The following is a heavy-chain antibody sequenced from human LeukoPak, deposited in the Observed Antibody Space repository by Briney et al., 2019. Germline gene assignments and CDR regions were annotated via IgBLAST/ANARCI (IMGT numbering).Heavy chain of an antibody. Sequence: GGSLRLSCAASGFTFDDYAMHWVRQAPGKGLEWVSGISWNSGSIGYADSVKGRFTISRDNAKNSLYLQMNSLRAEDTAVYYCARAFIVVVPAASYWGQGTLVTVSS. D-gene: IGHD2-2*01. V-gene: IGHV3-9*01. CDR2: ISWNSGSI. J-gene: IGHJ4*02. CDR1: GFTFDDYA. CDR3: ARAFIVVVPAASY.